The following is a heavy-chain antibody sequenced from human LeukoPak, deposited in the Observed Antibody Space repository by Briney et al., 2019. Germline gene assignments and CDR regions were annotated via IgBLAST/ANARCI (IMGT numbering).Heavy chain of an antibody. CDR1: AFTFSSYW. D-gene: IGHD6-19*01. Sequence: GGSLRLSCAASAFTFSSYWMHWVRQAPGKGLVWVSRVNSDGSSTNYADSVKGRFTISRDNAKNTLYLQMNSLRAEDTAVYYCARGYSSGLHFDYWGQGTLVTVSS. CDR3: ARGYSSGLHFDY. CDR2: VNSDGSST. J-gene: IGHJ4*02. V-gene: IGHV3-74*01.